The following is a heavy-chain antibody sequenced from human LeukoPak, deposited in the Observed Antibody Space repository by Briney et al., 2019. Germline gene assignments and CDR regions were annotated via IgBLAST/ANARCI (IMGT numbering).Heavy chain of an antibody. Sequence: GGSLRLSCAVSGFTFNNYWMNWVRQAPGKGLEWVANIKQGGSEKYYVGSVKGRFTISRDNAKNTLYLQMNSLRAEDTAVYYCTRHILGSPGWYFDLWGRGTLVTVSS. D-gene: IGHD1-14*01. V-gene: IGHV3-7*01. CDR3: TRHILGSPGWYFDL. CDR2: IKQGGSEK. CDR1: GFTFNNYW. J-gene: IGHJ2*01.